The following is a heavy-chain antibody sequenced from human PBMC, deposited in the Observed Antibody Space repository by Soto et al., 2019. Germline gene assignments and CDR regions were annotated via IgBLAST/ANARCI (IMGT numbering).Heavy chain of an antibody. J-gene: IGHJ4*02. CDR3: TPDKGKFDY. Sequence: EVQLVESGGGLVKPGGSLGLSCAASGFTFSNAWMSWVRRDPGKGLEWVGRIKSKSDGGTTDYAAPVKGRFTISRDDSKNTLYLQMNSLKTEDTAVYYCTPDKGKFDYWGQGTLVTVSS. V-gene: IGHV3-15*01. CDR2: IKSKSDGGTT. CDR1: GFTFSNAW.